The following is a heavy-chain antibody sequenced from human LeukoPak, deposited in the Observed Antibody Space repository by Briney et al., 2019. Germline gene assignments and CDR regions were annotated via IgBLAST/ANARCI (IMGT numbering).Heavy chain of an antibody. CDR3: ARGNAFDI. CDR2: IRSGGGTT. Sequence: GGSLRLSCAASGITFSRYAMSWVRQAPGKGLEWVSGIRSGGGTTYYADSVKGRFTISRENAKNSLYLQMNSLRAGDTAVYYCARGNAFDIWGQGTMVTVSS. J-gene: IGHJ3*02. CDR1: GITFSRYA. V-gene: IGHV3-23*01.